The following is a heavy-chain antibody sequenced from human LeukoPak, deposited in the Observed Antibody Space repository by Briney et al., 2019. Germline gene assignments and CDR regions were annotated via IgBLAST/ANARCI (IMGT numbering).Heavy chain of an antibody. CDR3: AREFVLRFFEGYMDV. D-gene: IGHD3-3*01. J-gene: IGHJ6*03. V-gene: IGHV3-48*01. CDR2: ISSGSGTI. CDR1: GFTFRSYS. Sequence: GGSLRLSCAASGFTFRSYSMNWVRQAPGKGLEWVSYISSGSGTIYYADSVKGRFTISRDNAKNSLYLQMNSLRTEDTAVYYCAREFVLRFFEGYMDVWGKGATVTVSS.